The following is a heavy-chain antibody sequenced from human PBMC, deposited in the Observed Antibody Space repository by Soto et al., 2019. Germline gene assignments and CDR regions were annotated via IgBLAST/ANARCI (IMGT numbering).Heavy chain of an antibody. Sequence: EVQLVESGGGLVQPGGSLRLSCAAAGFTFSNYWMSWVRQAPGKGLEWVANIKQDGSERNYVDSVKGRFTISRDNAKNSLYVQLNSLRAEDTAVYYCARAGSENEYWGQGTLVTVSS. V-gene: IGHV3-7*05. J-gene: IGHJ4*02. CDR1: GFTFSNYW. CDR2: IKQDGSER. D-gene: IGHD3-10*01. CDR3: ARAGSENEY.